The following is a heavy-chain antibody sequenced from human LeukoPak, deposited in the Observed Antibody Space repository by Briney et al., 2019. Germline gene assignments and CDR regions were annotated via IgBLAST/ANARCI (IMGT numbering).Heavy chain of an antibody. V-gene: IGHV4-39*01. CDR3: ARHRLNPSSGWYVVGYAKFDY. CDR2: IYYSGST. Sequence: SETLSLTCTVSGVSISSSSYYWGWIRQPPGKGLEWIGSIYYSGSTYYNPSLKSRVTISVDTSKNQFSLKLSSVTAADTAVYYCARHRLNPSSGWYVVGYAKFDYWGQGTLVTVSS. D-gene: IGHD6-19*01. J-gene: IGHJ4*02. CDR1: GVSISSSSYY.